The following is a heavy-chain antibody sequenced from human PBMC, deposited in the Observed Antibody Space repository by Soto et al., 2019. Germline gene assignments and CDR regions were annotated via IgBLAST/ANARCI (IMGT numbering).Heavy chain of an antibody. J-gene: IGHJ4*02. D-gene: IGHD5-18*01. V-gene: IGHV3-33*01. CDR3: AGAWESYSYGPFDY. CDR2: RWDDGRGQ. CDR1: GFMFNNHG. Sequence: QVHLVESGGSVVQPGKSLRLSCAASGFMFNNHGMHWVRQAPGKGLEWVAGRWDDGRGQYYVDSVEGRFTVSRDNARNTLFLQLNSLRPDDTAMYYCAGAWESYSYGPFDYWGQGTQVTVSS.